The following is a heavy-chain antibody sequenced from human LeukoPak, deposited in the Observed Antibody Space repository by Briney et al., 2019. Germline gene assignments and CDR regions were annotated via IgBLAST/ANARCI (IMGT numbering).Heavy chain of an antibody. J-gene: IGHJ3*02. V-gene: IGHV1-69*13. D-gene: IGHD6-13*01. CDR3: ARGSYSNHAFDI. CDR1: GGTFSSYA. Sequence: WASVKVSCKASGGTFSSYAISWVRQAPGQGLEWMGGIIPIFGTANYAQKFQGRVTITADESTSTAYMELSSLRSEDTAVYYCARGSYSNHAFDIWGQGTMVTVSS. CDR2: IIPIFGTA.